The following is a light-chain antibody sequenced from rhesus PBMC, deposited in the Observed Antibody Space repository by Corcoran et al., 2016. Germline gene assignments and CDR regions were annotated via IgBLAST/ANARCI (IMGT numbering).Light chain of an antibody. V-gene: IGKV1S5*01. J-gene: IGKJ1*01. Sequence: DIQMTQSPSSLSASVGDRVTITCRASQTISSYLAWYQQKPGKVPKLLINAASSLESGVPSRFSGSGSGTEFTLTISSLQPEDFATYYCQQHNSHPPTFGQGTKVEIK. CDR3: QQHNSHPPT. CDR2: AAS. CDR1: QTISSY.